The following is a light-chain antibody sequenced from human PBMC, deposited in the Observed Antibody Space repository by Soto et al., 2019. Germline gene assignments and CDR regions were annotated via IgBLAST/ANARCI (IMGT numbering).Light chain of an antibody. CDR1: QSVSSSF. J-gene: IGKJ1*01. CDR2: GAS. Sequence: DIVLTQSPGALSLSPGERATLSCRASQSVSSSFLAWYQQKPGQAPRLLIYGASSRATGIPDRFSGSGSGTDFPITISRLEPEDFAVYYCQQYDSSPRTFGQGTKVEIK. V-gene: IGKV3-20*01. CDR3: QQYDSSPRT.